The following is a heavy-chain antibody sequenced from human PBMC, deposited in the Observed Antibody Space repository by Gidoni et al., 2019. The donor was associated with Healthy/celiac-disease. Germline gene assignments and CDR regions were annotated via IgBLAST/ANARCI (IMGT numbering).Heavy chain of an antibody. J-gene: IGHJ4*02. Sequence: EVQLVESGGGLVQPGGSLRLSCAASGFTFSSYWMSWVRQAPGKGLEWVANIKQDGSEKYYVDSVKGRFTISRDNAKNSLYLQMNSLRAEDTAVYYCARSVVAVAGTAFWFDYWGQGTLVTVSS. D-gene: IGHD6-19*01. CDR1: GFTFSSYW. CDR2: IKQDGSEK. CDR3: ARSVVAVAGTAFWFDY. V-gene: IGHV3-7*03.